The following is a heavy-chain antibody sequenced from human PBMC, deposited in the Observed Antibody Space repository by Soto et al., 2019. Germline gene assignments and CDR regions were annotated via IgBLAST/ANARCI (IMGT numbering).Heavy chain of an antibody. CDR2: IYNGGPT. D-gene: IGHD2-8*01. CDR1: GVSISNGDYY. V-gene: IGHV4-30-4*01. J-gene: IGHJ4*02. Sequence: PSETLSLTCTVSGVSISNGDYYWNWIRQTPGKGLEWIGYIYNGGPTYYNPSLESRLSLSVDTSGNQFSLRLSSVTAADTAIYYRARSLEYGIPFDKWGQGTLVTVCS. CDR3: ARSLEYGIPFDK.